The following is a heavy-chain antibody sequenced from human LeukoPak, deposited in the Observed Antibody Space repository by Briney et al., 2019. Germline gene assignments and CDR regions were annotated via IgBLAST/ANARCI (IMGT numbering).Heavy chain of an antibody. CDR1: GFTVISNY. CDR2: IYSGGST. Sequence: PGGSLRLSCAASGFTVISNYMTWVRQAPGKGLEWVSVIYSGGSTYYADFVKGRFTISRDNPKNTLYLQMNSLRAEDTAVYYCARGADYFDYWGQGTLVTVSS. CDR3: ARGADYFDY. J-gene: IGHJ4*02. V-gene: IGHV3-66*02.